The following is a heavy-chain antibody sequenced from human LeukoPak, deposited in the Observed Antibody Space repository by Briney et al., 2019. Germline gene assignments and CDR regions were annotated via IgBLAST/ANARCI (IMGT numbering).Heavy chain of an antibody. CDR2: ISYVGSNK. Sequence: PGRSLRLSCAASGFTFSSYGMHWVRQAPGKGLEWVAVISYVGSNKYYADSVKGRFTISRDNSKNTLYLQMNSLRAEDTAVYYCAKSAATHYYYYGMDVWGQGTTVTVSS. CDR3: AKSAATHYYYYGMDV. D-gene: IGHD2-15*01. CDR1: GFTFSSYG. V-gene: IGHV3-30*18. J-gene: IGHJ6*02.